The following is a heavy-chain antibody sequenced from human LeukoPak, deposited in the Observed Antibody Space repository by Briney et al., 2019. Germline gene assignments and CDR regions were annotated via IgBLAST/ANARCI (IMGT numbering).Heavy chain of an antibody. CDR1: GGTFSSYA. D-gene: IGHD3-10*01. CDR3: ARNGVVANWFDP. Sequence: ASVKVSCKASGGTFSSYAISWVRLAPGQGLEWMGGIIPIFGTANYAQKFQGRVTITADESTSTAYMELSSLRSEDTAVYYCARNGVVANWFDPWGQGTLVTVSS. J-gene: IGHJ5*02. CDR2: IIPIFGTA. V-gene: IGHV1-69*01.